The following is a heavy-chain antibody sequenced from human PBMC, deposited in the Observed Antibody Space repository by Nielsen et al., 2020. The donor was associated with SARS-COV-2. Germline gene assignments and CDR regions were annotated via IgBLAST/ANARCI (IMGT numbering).Heavy chain of an antibody. J-gene: IGHJ4*02. CDR1: GFSFRSYE. CDR2: ISNGGTTK. V-gene: IGHV3-48*03. D-gene: IGHD3-10*01. Sequence: GGSLRLSCAASGFSFRSYEMNWVRQAPGKGLAWISYISNGGTTKYYADSVRGRFTVSRDNSKNSLYLQMNNLRVEDTAVYYCASTYYYGSGPFDYWGQVTLVTVSS. CDR3: ASTYYYGSGPFDY.